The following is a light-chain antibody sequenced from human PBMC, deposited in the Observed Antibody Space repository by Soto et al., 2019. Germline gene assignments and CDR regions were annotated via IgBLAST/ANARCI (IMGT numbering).Light chain of an antibody. Sequence: EIVLKLSPGTLSLSPGERATPSCRASQSVSSNFLAWFQQKPGQAPRFLIYGTSSRATGIPDRFSGSGSGTDFTLTIISLEPEDFTFYYCQLPTFLRNTF. CDR1: QSVSSNF. V-gene: IGKV3-20*01. CDR3: QLPTFLRNT. J-gene: IGKJ5*01. CDR2: GTS.